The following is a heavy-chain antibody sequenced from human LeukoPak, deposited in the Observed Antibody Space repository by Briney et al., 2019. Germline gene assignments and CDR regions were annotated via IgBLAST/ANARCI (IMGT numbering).Heavy chain of an antibody. CDR2: ISGSGGST. CDR3: AKENCGGDCYSSFDY. J-gene: IGHJ4*02. V-gene: IGHV3-23*01. Sequence: GGSLRLSCAASGFTFSSYGMSWVRQAPGKGLEWVSAISGSGGSTYYADSVKGRFTISRDNSKNTLYLQMNSLRAEDTAVYYCAKENCGGDCYSSFDYWGQGTLVTVSS. CDR1: GFTFSSYG. D-gene: IGHD2-21*02.